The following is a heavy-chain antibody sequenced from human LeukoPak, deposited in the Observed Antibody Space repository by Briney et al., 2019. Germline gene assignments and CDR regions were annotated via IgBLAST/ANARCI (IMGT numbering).Heavy chain of an antibody. D-gene: IGHD1-26*01. CDR2: IYSGGST. Sequence: GGSLRLSCAASGFTFSAYGMHWVRQAPGKGLEWVSVIYSGGSTYYADSVKGRFTISRDNSKNTLYLQMNSLRAEDTAVYYCARDRGSYSKDYWGQGTLVTVSS. CDR1: GFTFSAYG. V-gene: IGHV3-66*01. J-gene: IGHJ4*02. CDR3: ARDRGSYSKDY.